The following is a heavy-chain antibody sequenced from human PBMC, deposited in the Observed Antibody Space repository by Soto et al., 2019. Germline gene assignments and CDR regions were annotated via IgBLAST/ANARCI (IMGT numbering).Heavy chain of an antibody. V-gene: IGHV1-69*13. CDR2: IIPIFGTA. J-gene: IGHJ4*02. CDR3: ASLSVTTDYFDY. Sequence: ASVKVSCKASGGTFSSYAISWVRQAPGQGLEWMGGIIPIFGTANYAQKFQGRVTITADESTSTAYMELSSLRSEDTAVYYCASLSVTTDYFDYWGQGTLVTVS. D-gene: IGHD4-4*01. CDR1: GGTFSSYA.